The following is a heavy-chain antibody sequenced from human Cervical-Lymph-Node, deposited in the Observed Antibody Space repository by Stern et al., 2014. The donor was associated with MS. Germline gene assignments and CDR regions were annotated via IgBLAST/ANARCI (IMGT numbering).Heavy chain of an antibody. CDR2: INPNSGGT. CDR3: ARDSGRSGWYDDFDY. D-gene: IGHD6-19*01. CDR1: GYTFTAKY. J-gene: IGHJ4*02. V-gene: IGHV1-2*02. Sequence: QLVQSGTEVKKPGASVKVSCKTSGYTFTAKYLHWIRQAPGQGLEWMGWINPNSGGTKYAHTFQGRVTMTSDRSITTAYMELSSLRSDDTAVFFCARDSGRSGWYDDFDYWGQGTLVVVSP.